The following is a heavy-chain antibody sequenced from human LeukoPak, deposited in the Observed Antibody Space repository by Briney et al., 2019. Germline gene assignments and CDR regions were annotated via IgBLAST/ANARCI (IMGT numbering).Heavy chain of an antibody. J-gene: IGHJ6*03. D-gene: IGHD6-13*01. CDR3: ARVGTGIAALYYYYYYMDV. CDR1: GFTFSSYA. CDR2: ISSNGGST. V-gene: IGHV3-64*01. Sequence: PGGSLRLSCAASGFTFSSYAMHWVRQAPGKGLEYVSAISSNGGSTYYANSVKGRFTISRDNSKNTLYLQMGSLRAEDMAVYYCARVGTGIAALYYYYYYMDVWGKGTTVTVSS.